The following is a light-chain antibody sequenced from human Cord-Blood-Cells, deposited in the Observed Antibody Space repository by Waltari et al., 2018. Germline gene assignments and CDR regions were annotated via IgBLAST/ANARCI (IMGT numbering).Light chain of an antibody. CDR3: QQYNSYST. Sequence: DIQMTQSPTTLSASVADRVTTTCRASQSISSWLAWYQQKPGNAPNLLIYKASSLESGVPSRFSGSGSGTEFTLTISSLQPDDFATYYCQQYNSYSTFGQGTKVEIK. V-gene: IGKV1-5*03. CDR2: KAS. CDR1: QSISSW. J-gene: IGKJ1*01.